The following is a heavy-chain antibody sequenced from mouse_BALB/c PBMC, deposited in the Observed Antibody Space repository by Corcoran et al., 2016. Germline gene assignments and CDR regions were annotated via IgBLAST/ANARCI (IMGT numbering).Heavy chain of an antibody. J-gene: IGHJ4*01. V-gene: IGHV9-3-1*01. CDR2: INTYTGEP. Sequence: QIQLVQSGPELKKPGETVKISCKASGYTFTNYGMNWVKQAPGKGLKWMGWINTYTGEPTYADAFKGRFAFSLETSASSAYLQINNLKNEDTATYFCAREPYAMDYWGQGTSVTVSS. CDR1: GYTFTNYG. CDR3: AREPYAMDY.